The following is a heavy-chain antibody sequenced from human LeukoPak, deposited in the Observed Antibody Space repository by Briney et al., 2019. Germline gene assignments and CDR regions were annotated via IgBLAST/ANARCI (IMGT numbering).Heavy chain of an antibody. J-gene: IGHJ4*02. D-gene: IGHD5-24*01. CDR1: GFTFSNYD. CDR3: ARIGLGRDAYNSFDV. Sequence: AGGSLRLSCTASGFTFSNYDMTWVRQAPGKGLEWVSSISATTIYTFSADSVRGRFTISRDNVENSLYLQMNNLRGEDTGVYFCARIGLGRDAYNSFDVWGQGTLVTVSS. V-gene: IGHV3-21*01. CDR2: ISATTIYT.